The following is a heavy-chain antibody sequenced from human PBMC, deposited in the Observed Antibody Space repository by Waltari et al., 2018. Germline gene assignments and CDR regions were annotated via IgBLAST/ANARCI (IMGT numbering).Heavy chain of an antibody. CDR1: GGPISSYY. D-gene: IGHD3-3*01. V-gene: IGHV4-59*01. CDR2: IYYSGST. CDR3: ARDRAVTYYDFWSGYYSDAFDI. J-gene: IGHJ3*02. Sequence: QVQLQESGPGLVKPSETLSLTCTVSGGPISSYYWSWIRQPPGKGLEWIGYIYYSGSTNYNPSLKSRVTISVDTSKNQFSLKLSSVTAADTAVYYCARDRAVTYYDFWSGYYSDAFDIWGQGTMVTVSS.